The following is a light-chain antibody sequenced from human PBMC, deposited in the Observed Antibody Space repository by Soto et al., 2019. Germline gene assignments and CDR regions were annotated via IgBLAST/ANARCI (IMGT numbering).Light chain of an antibody. CDR3: AAWDDSLNGPVV. CDR1: SSNIGSNT. Sequence: QSVLTQPPSASGTPGQRVTISCSGSSSNIGSNTVNWYQQLPGTAPKLLIYSNNQRPSGVPDRFSGSKSGNSASLAISGLQSEDEAGYYCAAWDDSLNGPVVFGGGTKVTVL. CDR2: SNN. J-gene: IGLJ2*01. V-gene: IGLV1-44*01.